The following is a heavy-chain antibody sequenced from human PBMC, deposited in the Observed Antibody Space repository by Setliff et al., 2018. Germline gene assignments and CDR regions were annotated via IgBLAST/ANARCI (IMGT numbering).Heavy chain of an antibody. CDR3: TRLPPSLWFGESDAFDI. D-gene: IGHD3-10*01. J-gene: IGHJ3*02. CDR1: GFTFSGSA. CDR2: IRSKANSYAT. V-gene: IGHV3-73*01. Sequence: GGSLSLSCAASGFTFSGSAMHWVRQASGKGLEWVGRIRSKANSYATAYAASVKGRFTISRDDSKNTAYLQMNSLKTEDTAVYYCTRLPPSLWFGESDAFDIWGQGTMVTVSS.